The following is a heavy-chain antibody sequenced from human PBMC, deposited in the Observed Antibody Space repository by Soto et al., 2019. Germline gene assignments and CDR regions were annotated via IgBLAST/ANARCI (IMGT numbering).Heavy chain of an antibody. CDR3: ATADELGRWYAFDI. Sequence: ASVKVSCKVSGYTLTELSMHWVRQAPGKGLEWMGGFDPEDGETIYAQKFQGRVTMTEDTSTDTAYMELSSLRSEDTAVYYCATADELGRWYAFDIWGQGTMVTVSS. V-gene: IGHV1-24*01. J-gene: IGHJ3*02. CDR2: FDPEDGET. D-gene: IGHD2-15*01. CDR1: GYTLTELS.